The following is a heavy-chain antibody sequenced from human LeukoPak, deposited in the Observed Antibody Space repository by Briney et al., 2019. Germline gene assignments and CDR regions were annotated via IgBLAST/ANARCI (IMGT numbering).Heavy chain of an antibody. D-gene: IGHD6-19*01. J-gene: IGHJ4*02. Sequence: GGSLRLSCAASGFTFSSYAMSWVRQAPGKGLEWVSAISGSGGSTYYADSVKGRFTISRDNSKNTLYLQMSSLRAEDTAVYYCAKGLAVAGMSVWSPYYFDYWGQGTLVTVSS. CDR3: AKGLAVAGMSVWSPYYFDY. V-gene: IGHV3-23*01. CDR2: ISGSGGST. CDR1: GFTFSSYA.